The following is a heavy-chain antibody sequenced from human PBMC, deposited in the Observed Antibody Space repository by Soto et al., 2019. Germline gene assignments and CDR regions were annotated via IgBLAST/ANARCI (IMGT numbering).Heavy chain of an antibody. CDR3: ARGGGGTDP. Sequence: PSETLSLTCAAYGGSFSGYYWTWFRQPPGKGLEWIGEINHNGIIKYNPSLKSRVTISVDISKNQFFLKLSSVTAADKAVYYCARGGGGTDPGAQGALVTVSS. CDR1: GGSFSGYY. CDR2: INHNGII. J-gene: IGHJ5*02. D-gene: IGHD1-26*01. V-gene: IGHV4-34*01.